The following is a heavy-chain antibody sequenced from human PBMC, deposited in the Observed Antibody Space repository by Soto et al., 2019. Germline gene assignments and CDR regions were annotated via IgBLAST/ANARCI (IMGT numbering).Heavy chain of an antibody. Sequence: QVQLVQSGGEVKKPGASVKVSCKASGYTFTSYGISWVRQAPGQGLEWMGWISAYNGDTDHAQKLQGRVTMTTDTSTSTAYMELRSLRADDTAVYYCAGVDDIVVVAADYWGQGTLVTVSS. J-gene: IGHJ4*02. V-gene: IGHV1-18*01. CDR3: AGVDDIVVVAADY. CDR2: ISAYNGDT. D-gene: IGHD2-15*01. CDR1: GYTFTSYG.